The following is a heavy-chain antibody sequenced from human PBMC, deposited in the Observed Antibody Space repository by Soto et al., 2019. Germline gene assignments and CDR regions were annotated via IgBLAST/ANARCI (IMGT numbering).Heavy chain of an antibody. J-gene: IGHJ5*02. CDR1: GGSISSYY. D-gene: IGHD6-6*01. CDR3: ARHLRSIAARSNWFDP. CDR2: IYYSGST. V-gene: IGHV4-59*08. Sequence: SSETLSLTCTVSGGSISSYYWSWIRQPPGKGLEWIGYIYYSGSTNYNPSLKSRVTISVDTSKNQFSLKLSSVTAADTAVYYCARHLRSIAARSNWFDPGGQGTLVTVSS.